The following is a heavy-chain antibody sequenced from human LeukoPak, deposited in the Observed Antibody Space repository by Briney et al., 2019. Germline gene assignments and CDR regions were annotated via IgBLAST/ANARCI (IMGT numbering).Heavy chain of an antibody. CDR3: TRYNNDHFDY. J-gene: IGHJ4*02. D-gene: IGHD1-14*01. CDR2: IAYDGSRA. V-gene: IGHV3-33*01. Sequence: GGSLRLSCAGSGFTFGGYGMHWFRQTSGKGLEWVAVIAYDGSRAFYADSVKGRFTISRDNSKNTMSVQMDDLRAEDTAVYYCTRYNNDHFDYWGQGTLVTVSS. CDR1: GFTFGGYG.